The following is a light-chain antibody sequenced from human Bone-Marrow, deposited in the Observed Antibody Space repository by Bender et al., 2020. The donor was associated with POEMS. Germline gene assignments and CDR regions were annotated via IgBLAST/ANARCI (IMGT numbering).Light chain of an antibody. Sequence: QSVLTQPPSASGTPGQSVIISCSGTDSNFGGNNVNWYQHLPGTAPRLVVYSNYQRPSGVPARFSGSKSVNTASLTISGLQTEDEADYYCLSYTGKTTLLVFGGGTKLTVL. CDR1: DSNFGGNN. CDR3: LSYTGKTTLLV. V-gene: IGLV1-44*01. CDR2: SNY. J-gene: IGLJ3*02.